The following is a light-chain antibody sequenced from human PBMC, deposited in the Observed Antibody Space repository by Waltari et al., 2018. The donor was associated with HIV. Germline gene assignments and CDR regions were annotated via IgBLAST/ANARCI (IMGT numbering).Light chain of an antibody. CDR3: QTWDNNFYV. CDR2: HDS. Sequence: SYDLTQPPSVSVSPGQTASITCSGDQLRNQYIWWYQQKSGQSPVLVIYHDSKRPPGIPERFSGSSSGHTATLTISETQTVDEADYYCQTWDNNFYVFGTGTKVTVL. J-gene: IGLJ1*01. CDR1: QLRNQY. V-gene: IGLV3-1*01.